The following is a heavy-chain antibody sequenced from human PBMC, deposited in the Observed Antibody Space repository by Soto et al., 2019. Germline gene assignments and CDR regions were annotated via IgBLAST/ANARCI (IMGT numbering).Heavy chain of an antibody. J-gene: IGHJ3*02. CDR3: AREKPDAFDI. Sequence: GGSLRLSCAASGFTFSSYSMNWVRQAPGKGLEWVSSISSSSSYIYYADSVKGRFTISRDNAKNSRYLQMNSLRAEDSAVYYCAREKPDAFDIWGQGTMVTVSS. CDR1: GFTFSSYS. CDR2: ISSSSSYI. V-gene: IGHV3-21*01.